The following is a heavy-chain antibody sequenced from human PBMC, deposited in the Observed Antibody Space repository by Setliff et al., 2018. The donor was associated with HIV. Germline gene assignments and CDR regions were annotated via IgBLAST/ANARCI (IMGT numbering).Heavy chain of an antibody. Sequence: PGGSLRLSCAASGFTFSDYYMSWIRQAPGKGLEWVSYISSSSSYTNYADSVKGRFTISRDNAKNSLYLRMNSLRAEDTAVYYCARDVKAYCGGDCYYAFDIWDQGTMVTVSS. D-gene: IGHD2-21*02. J-gene: IGHJ3*02. CDR3: ARDVKAYCGGDCYYAFDI. CDR1: GFTFSDYY. V-gene: IGHV3-11*05. CDR2: ISSSSSYT.